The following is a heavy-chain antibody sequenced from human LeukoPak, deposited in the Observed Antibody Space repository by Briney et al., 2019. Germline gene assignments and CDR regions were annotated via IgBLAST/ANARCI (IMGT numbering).Heavy chain of an antibody. CDR3: ARDYGAPSGY. CDR1: GYIFTAYY. Sequence: ASVTVSCKASGYIFTAYYIHWLRQAPGQGLEWMGWINPNSGGTSFALNFQGRVTLTRDTSISTVYMELSRLRSDDTAVYYCARDYGAPSGYWGQGTLVTVTS. V-gene: IGHV1-2*02. J-gene: IGHJ4*02. CDR2: INPNSGGT. D-gene: IGHD4-17*01.